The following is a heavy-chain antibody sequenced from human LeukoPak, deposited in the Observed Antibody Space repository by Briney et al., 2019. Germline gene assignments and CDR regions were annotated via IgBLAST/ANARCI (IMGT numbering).Heavy chain of an antibody. Sequence: QPGGSLRLSCAASGFTFSSYAMTWVRQAPGEGLDWVSAISGSGGRTYYADSVKGRFTISRDNPENTLYLQMNSLGAEDKAVYYCAKDEYYYDSSGYGVGGQLDYWGQGTLVTVSS. CDR1: GFTFSSYA. D-gene: IGHD3-22*01. V-gene: IGHV3-23*01. CDR3: AKDEYYYDSSGYGVGGQLDY. CDR2: ISGSGGRT. J-gene: IGHJ4*02.